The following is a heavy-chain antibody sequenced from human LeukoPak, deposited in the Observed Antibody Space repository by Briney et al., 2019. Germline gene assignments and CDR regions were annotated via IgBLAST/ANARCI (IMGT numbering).Heavy chain of an antibody. D-gene: IGHD3-10*01. CDR2: INHSGST. CDR3: ARLIPMVRGVMRAFDI. CDR1: GGSFSGYY. V-gene: IGHV4-34*01. J-gene: IGHJ3*02. Sequence: PSETLSLTCAVYGGSFSGYYWSWIRQPPGKGLEWIGEINHSGSTNYNPSLKSRVTISVDTSKNQFSLKLSSVTAADTAVYYCARLIPMVRGVMRAFDIWGQGTMVTVSS.